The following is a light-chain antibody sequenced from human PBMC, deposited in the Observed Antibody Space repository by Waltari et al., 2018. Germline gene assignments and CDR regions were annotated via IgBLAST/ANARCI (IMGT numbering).Light chain of an antibody. CDR1: SFNIGNNY. Sequence: QSVLTQPPSVSAAPGQKVTISCSGSSFNIGNNYVSWYQQVPGTAPKLLIYENNKRPSGIPDRFSGSKSGTSATLGSTGLQTGDEADYYCGTWDSGLSGGVFGGGTKLTVL. V-gene: IGLV1-51*02. CDR3: GTWDSGLSGGV. CDR2: ENN. J-gene: IGLJ3*02.